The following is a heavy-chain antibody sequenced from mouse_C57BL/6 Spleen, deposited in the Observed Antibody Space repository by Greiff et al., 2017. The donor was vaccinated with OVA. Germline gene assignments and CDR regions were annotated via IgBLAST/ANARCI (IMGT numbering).Heavy chain of an antibody. J-gene: IGHJ2*01. Sequence: VQLQQSGAELVRPGASVKLSCKASGYTFTDYYINWVKQRPGQGLEWIARIYPGSGNTYYNEKFKGKATLTAEKSSSTAYMQLSSLTSEDSAVYFCARGGIGNYFDYWGQGTTLTVSS. CDR2: IYPGSGNT. D-gene: IGHD2-14*01. CDR3: ARGGIGNYFDY. CDR1: GYTFTDYY. V-gene: IGHV1-76*01.